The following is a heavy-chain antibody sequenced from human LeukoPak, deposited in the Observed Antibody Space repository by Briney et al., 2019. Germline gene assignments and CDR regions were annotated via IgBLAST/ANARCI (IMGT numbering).Heavy chain of an antibody. Sequence: SETLSLNYADSGGSISSYHWIMFRKPPLLRPASSGYIYHSGGTNYNPSLKSRVTISVDTSRNQFSLRVSSVTAADTAVYYCARLWKQQHRDYYYYAMDVWAQGTTVTVSS. J-gene: IGHJ6*02. CDR2: IYHSGGT. CDR3: ARLWKQQHRDYYYYAMDV. V-gene: IGHV4-59*01. D-gene: IGHD6-13*01. CDR1: GGSISSYH.